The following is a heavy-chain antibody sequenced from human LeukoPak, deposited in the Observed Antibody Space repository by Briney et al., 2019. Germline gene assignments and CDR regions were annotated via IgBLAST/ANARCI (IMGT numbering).Heavy chain of an antibody. Sequence: SETLSLTCTVSGGSISSYYWSWIRQPPGKGLEWIGYIYYSGSTNYNPSLKSRVTISVETSKNQFSLKLSSVTAADTAVYYCARSFDIVVVVAAGGNWFDPWGQGTLVTVSS. CDR1: GGSISSYY. D-gene: IGHD2-15*01. CDR3: ARSFDIVVVVAAGGNWFDP. CDR2: IYYSGST. V-gene: IGHV4-59*01. J-gene: IGHJ5*02.